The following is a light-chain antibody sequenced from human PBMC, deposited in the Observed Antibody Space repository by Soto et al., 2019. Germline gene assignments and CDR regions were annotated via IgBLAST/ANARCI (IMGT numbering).Light chain of an antibody. J-gene: IGLJ1*01. V-gene: IGLV1-40*02. CDR2: GFN. CDR3: SSYAGSPYV. Sequence: QSVLTQPPSVSGAPGRTVTISCTGGTGYDVHWYQHLPGRAPKLLMYGFNSRAPGVPDRFSSSKSGTSESLIISGLQAEDEADYYCSSYAGSPYVFGTGTKLTVL. CDR1: GTGYD.